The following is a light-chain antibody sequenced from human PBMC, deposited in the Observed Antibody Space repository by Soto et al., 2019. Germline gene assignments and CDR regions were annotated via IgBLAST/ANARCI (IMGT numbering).Light chain of an antibody. J-gene: IGKJ2*01. V-gene: IGKV3-11*01. Sequence: EIVLTQSPATLSLSPGERATLSCRASQSVSSYLAWYQQKPGQAPRLLIYDASNRATGIPARFSGSGSGTDFTLTISSLEPEDLAVYYCQQRSNWTPYTFGQGTKLEIK. CDR3: QQRSNWTPYT. CDR1: QSVSSY. CDR2: DAS.